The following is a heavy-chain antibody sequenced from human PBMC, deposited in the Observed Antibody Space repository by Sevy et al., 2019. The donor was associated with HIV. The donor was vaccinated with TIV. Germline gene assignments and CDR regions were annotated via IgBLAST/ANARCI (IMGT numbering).Heavy chain of an antibody. D-gene: IGHD2-21*02. J-gene: IGHJ4*02. Sequence: GGSLRLSCEASGFTFSDYHMTWIRRAPGKGLEWVAYISSRGSTEHYADSVKGRFTISRDNVKNSLYLQMDSLRGEDTAVYYCAREADYYFDSWGQGSLVTVSS. CDR3: AREADYYFDS. CDR1: GFTFSDYH. V-gene: IGHV3-11*01. CDR2: ISSRGSTE.